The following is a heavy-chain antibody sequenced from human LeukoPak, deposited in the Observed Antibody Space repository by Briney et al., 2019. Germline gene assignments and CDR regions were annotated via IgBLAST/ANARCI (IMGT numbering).Heavy chain of an antibody. J-gene: IGHJ3*02. CDR3: AREGSPTREAFDI. V-gene: IGHV1-2*02. CDR1: GYTFTGYY. Sequence: ASVKVSCKASGYTFTGYYMHWIRQAPGQGLEWMGWINPNSGGTNYAQKFQGRVTMTRDTSISTAYMELSRLRSDDTAVYYCAREGSPTREAFDIWDQGTMVTVSS. D-gene: IGHD1-26*01. CDR2: INPNSGGT.